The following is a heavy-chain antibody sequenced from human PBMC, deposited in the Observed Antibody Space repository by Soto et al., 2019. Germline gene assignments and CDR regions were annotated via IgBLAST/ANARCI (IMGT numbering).Heavy chain of an antibody. CDR3: ARDFSKTTVGVVDS. CDR1: GFIFSDYY. V-gene: IGHV3-11*01. J-gene: IGHJ4*02. CDR2: INNGGDLV. Sequence: QVQLEESGGGLVKPGQSLRLSCAPSGFIFSDYYMAWIRQAPGKGLEWIGYINNGGDLVHYSDAVRGRFRISRDNTKMSLYLHMTSLRAEDTAIYYCARDFSKTTVGVVDSWGQGALVTVSS. D-gene: IGHD4-17*01.